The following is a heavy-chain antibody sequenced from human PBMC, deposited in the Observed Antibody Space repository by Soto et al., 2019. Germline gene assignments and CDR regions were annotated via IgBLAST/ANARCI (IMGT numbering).Heavy chain of an antibody. V-gene: IGHV3-15*01. Sequence: PGGSLRLSCAASGFTFSNAWMSWVRQAPGKGLEWVGRIKSKTDGGTIDYAAPVKGRFTISRDDSKNTLYLQMSSLKTEDTAVYYCASGLNWFGDTYYYYGMDVWGQGTTVTVSS. CDR3: ASGLNWFGDTYYYYGMDV. J-gene: IGHJ6*02. CDR2: IKSKTDGGTI. CDR1: GFTFSNAW. D-gene: IGHD3-10*01.